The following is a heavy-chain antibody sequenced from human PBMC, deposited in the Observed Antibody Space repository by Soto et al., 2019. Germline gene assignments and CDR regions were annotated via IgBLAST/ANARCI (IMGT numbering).Heavy chain of an antibody. CDR3: ARLIDYDFWSGSRGGKYFDY. D-gene: IGHD3-3*01. Sequence: EVQLVESGGGLVQPGGSLRLSCAASGFTFSSYWMSWVRQAPGKGLEWVANIKQDGSEKYYVDSVKGRFTISRDNAKNSLYLQMNSLRAEDTAVYYCARLIDYDFWSGSRGGKYFDYWGQGTLVTVSS. J-gene: IGHJ4*02. V-gene: IGHV3-7*05. CDR1: GFTFSSYW. CDR2: IKQDGSEK.